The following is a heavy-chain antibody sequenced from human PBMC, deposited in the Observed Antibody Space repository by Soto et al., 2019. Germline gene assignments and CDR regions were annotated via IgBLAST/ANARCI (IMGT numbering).Heavy chain of an antibody. CDR1: GYTFSHYG. D-gene: IGHD1-26*01. CDR2: ISAYNGNR. V-gene: IGHV1-18*01. Sequence: ASVKVSCKASGYTFSHYGIGWVRQAPGQGLEWMGWISAYNGNRHFAEGLRGRITMTTDTTTSTADMELRSLSSDDTAVYYCARGGQECSNSGCGYIYDGMDVWGQGTTVTVSS. J-gene: IGHJ6*02. CDR3: ARGGQECSNSGCGYIYDGMDV.